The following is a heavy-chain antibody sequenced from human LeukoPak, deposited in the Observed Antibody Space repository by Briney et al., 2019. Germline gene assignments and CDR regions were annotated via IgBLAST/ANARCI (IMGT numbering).Heavy chain of an antibody. J-gene: IGHJ3*02. CDR1: GYTFTSYG. D-gene: IGHD6-13*01. V-gene: IGHV1-18*01. Sequence: GASVKVSCKASGYTFTSYGISWVRQAPGQGLEWMGWISAYNGNTNYAQKLQGRVTMTTDTSTSTAYMELRSLRSDDTAVYYCARVKFGMWSSSCEDLDIWGQGTMVTVSS. CDR3: ARVKFGMWSSSCEDLDI. CDR2: ISAYNGNT.